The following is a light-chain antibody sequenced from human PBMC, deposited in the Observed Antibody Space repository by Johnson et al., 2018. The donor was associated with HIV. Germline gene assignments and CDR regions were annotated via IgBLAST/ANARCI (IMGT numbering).Light chain of an antibody. Sequence: QPVLTQPPSVSAAPGQKVTISCSGSSSNIGNNYVSWYQQLPGTAPKLLIYDNNKRPSGIHDRFFGSTSGTSATLGITGLQTGDEAADYCGTWDNSLSANVYGPGTKVTVL. CDR3: GTWDNSLSANV. CDR1: SSNIGNNY. J-gene: IGLJ1*01. CDR2: DNN. V-gene: IGLV1-51*01.